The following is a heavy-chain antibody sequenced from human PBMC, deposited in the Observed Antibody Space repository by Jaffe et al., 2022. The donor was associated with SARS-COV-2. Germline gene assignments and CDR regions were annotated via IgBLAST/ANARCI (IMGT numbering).Heavy chain of an antibody. CDR2: INHSGST. J-gene: IGHJ6*02. CDR3: ATSRSGSNLYGMDV. CDR1: GGSFSGYY. D-gene: IGHD3-10*01. Sequence: QVQLQQWGAGLLKPSETLSLTCAVYGGSFSGYYWTWIRQPPGKGLEWIGEINHSGSTNYNPSLKSRVTISEDTSKNQFSLKLSSVTAADTAVYYCATSRSGSNLYGMDVWGQGTTVTVSS. V-gene: IGHV4-34*01.